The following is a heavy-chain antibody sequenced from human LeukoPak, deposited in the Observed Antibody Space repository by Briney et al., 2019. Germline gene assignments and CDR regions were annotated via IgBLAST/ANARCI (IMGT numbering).Heavy chain of an antibody. D-gene: IGHD3-10*01. V-gene: IGHV1-18*01. CDR3: ARDVLTAMVRGVMGY. CDR2: ISANNGNT. J-gene: IGHJ4*02. CDR1: GYTFTSYG. Sequence: GASVKVSCKASGYTFTSYGISWVRPAPGQGLEWMGWISANNGNTNYAQKLQGRVTLTTDASTSTAYMELRSLRSDDTAVYYCARDVLTAMVRGVMGYWGQGTLVTVSS.